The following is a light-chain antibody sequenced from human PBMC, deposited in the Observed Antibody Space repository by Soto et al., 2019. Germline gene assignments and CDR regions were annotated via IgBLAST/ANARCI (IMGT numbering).Light chain of an antibody. J-gene: IGKJ1*01. Sequence: DIQMTQSPSTLSASVGDRVTITCRASQSISSFLAWYQQKPGKAPKLLIYDASSLESGVPSRFSGSGSGTEFTLTISSLQPEDFATYYCLQHNSYPPTFGQGTKVDIK. V-gene: IGKV1-5*01. CDR1: QSISSF. CDR3: LQHNSYPPT. CDR2: DAS.